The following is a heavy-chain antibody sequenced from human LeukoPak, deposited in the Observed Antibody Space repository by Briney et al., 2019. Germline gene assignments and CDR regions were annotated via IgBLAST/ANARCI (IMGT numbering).Heavy chain of an antibody. D-gene: IGHD3-22*01. CDR2: IKSKTDGGTT. Sequence: AGGTLRLSCAASGFTFSNVRMSGVCQAPGKGLEWGGRIKSKTDGGTTDYAAPVKGRFTISRDDSKNTLYLQMNSLKTEDTAVYYCTTDDYDSSGNDPQIPAVVRWYFDYWGQGTLVTVSS. CDR3: TTDDYDSSGNDPQIPAVVRWYFDY. CDR1: GFTFSNVR. V-gene: IGHV3-15*01. J-gene: IGHJ4*02.